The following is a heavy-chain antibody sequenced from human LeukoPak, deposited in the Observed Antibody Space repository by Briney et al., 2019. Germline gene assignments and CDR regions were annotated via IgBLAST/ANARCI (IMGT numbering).Heavy chain of an antibody. CDR3: AKSRDIAVAGTSYYFDY. Sequence: GGSLRLSCAASGFTFSSYAMSWVRQAPGKGLEWVSAISGSGGNIYYVDSVKGRFTISRDNSKNTLYLQMNSLRAEDTAVYYCAKSRDIAVAGTSYYFDYWGQGTLVTVSP. CDR1: GFTFSSYA. J-gene: IGHJ4*02. V-gene: IGHV3-23*01. D-gene: IGHD6-19*01. CDR2: ISGSGGNI.